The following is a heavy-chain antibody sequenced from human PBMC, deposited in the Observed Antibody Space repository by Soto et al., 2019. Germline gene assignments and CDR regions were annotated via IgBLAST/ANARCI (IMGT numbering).Heavy chain of an antibody. CDR1: GYTFTGYY. J-gene: IGHJ3*02. CDR2: INPNSGGT. CDR3: ARSGLYSGYENDAFDI. V-gene: IGHV1-2*04. Sequence: ASVKVSCKASGYTFTGYYMHWVRQAPGQGLEWMGWINPNSGGTNYAQKFQGWVTMTRDTSISTAYMELSRLRSDDTAVYYCARSGLYSGYENDAFDIWGQGTMVTVSS. D-gene: IGHD5-12*01.